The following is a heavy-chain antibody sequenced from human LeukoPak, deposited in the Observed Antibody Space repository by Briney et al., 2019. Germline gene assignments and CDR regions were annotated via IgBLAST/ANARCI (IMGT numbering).Heavy chain of an antibody. Sequence: SVTVSCQACLGTFRRCAFSWVGQAPGQRREWMGGIILIFCTANYAQKFQGRVTINADESTSTAYMELSSLKSEDTAVYYCATTYTPDVSAAAGPTPAAFDIWGQGTMVTVSS. J-gene: IGHJ3*02. CDR3: ATTYTPDVSAAAGPTPAAFDI. D-gene: IGHD6-13*01. CDR1: LGTFRRCA. CDR2: IILIFCTA. V-gene: IGHV1-69*13.